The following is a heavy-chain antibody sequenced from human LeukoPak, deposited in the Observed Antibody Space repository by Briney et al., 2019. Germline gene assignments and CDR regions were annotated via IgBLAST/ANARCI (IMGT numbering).Heavy chain of an antibody. V-gene: IGHV3-21*01. J-gene: IGHJ4*02. CDR3: ARDSYPYGSGSYPYYFDY. CDR2: ISSSSSYI. D-gene: IGHD3-10*01. CDR1: GFTFSGYG. Sequence: PGGSLRLSCAASGFTFSGYGMHWVRQAPGKGLEWVSSISSSSSYIYYADSVKGRFTISRDNAKNSLYLQMNSLRAEDTAVYYCARDSYPYGSGSYPYYFDYWGQGTLVTVSS.